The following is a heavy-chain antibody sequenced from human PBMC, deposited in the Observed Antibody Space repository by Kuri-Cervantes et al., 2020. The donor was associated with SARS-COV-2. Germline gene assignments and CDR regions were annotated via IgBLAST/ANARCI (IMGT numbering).Heavy chain of an antibody. V-gene: IGHV3-30*18. CDR1: GFTFSSYG. D-gene: IGHD4-23*01. CDR2: ISYAGSNK. Sequence: GRSLRLSCAASGFTFSSYGMHWVRQAPGKGLDWVAVISYAGSNKYYADSVKGGFTISRDNSKNTLYLQMNSLRAEDTAVYYCAKDGVYGGNWGLDYWGQGTLVTVSS. CDR3: AKDGVYGGNWGLDY. J-gene: IGHJ4*02.